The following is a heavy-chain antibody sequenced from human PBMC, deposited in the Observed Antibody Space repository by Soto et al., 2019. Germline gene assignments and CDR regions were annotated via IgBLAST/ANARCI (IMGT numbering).Heavy chain of an antibody. J-gene: IGHJ4*02. CDR2: ISGSGGGT. CDR3: AKPCGGIED. D-gene: IGHD2-21*01. V-gene: IGHV3-23*01. Sequence: EVQLLESGGGLVQPGGSLRLSCAASGFTFSSYAMSWVRQAPGKGLEWVSGISGSGGGTYYADSVKGRFTISRDNSTNALYMQLNSLSAADPAVYYCAKPCGGIEDWGQGTLVTVSS. CDR1: GFTFSSYA.